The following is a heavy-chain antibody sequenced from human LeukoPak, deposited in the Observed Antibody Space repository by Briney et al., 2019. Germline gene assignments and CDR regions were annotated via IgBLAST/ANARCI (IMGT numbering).Heavy chain of an antibody. J-gene: IGHJ4*02. Sequence: SETLSLTCAVYGGSFSGYCWSWIRQPPGKGLEWIGEINHSGSTNYNPSLKSRVTISVDTSKNQFSLKLSSVTAADTAVYYCARSTGGGSLTQFDYWGQGTLVTVSS. V-gene: IGHV4-34*01. CDR2: INHSGST. CDR1: GGSFSGYC. CDR3: ARSTGGGSLTQFDY. D-gene: IGHD1-26*01.